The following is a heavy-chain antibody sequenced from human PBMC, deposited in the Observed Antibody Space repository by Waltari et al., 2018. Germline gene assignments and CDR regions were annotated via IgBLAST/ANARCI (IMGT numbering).Heavy chain of an antibody. V-gene: IGHV4-61*02. CDR3: ARSPELRARAFDI. Sequence: QVQLQESGPGLVKPSQTLSLTCTVSGGSISSGSYYWSWIRQPAGKGLEWIGRIYTSGSTNYNPSLKSRVTISVDTSKNQFSLKLSSVTAADTAVYYCARSPELRARAFDIWGQGTMVTVSS. CDR1: GGSISSGSYY. CDR2: IYTSGST. D-gene: IGHD1-7*01. J-gene: IGHJ3*02.